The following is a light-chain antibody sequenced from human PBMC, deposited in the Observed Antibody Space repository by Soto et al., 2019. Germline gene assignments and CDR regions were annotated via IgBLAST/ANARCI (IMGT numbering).Light chain of an antibody. Sequence: DIQITQSPSTLFASVGDRVTITCRASQSISSWLAWYQQKPGKAPKRLIYDASTLQSGVPSMFSGSGSGTEFTLTISSLQPEDFATDYCLQHNTYTWTFGQGTKVDIK. V-gene: IGKV1-5*01. J-gene: IGKJ1*01. CDR2: DAS. CDR1: QSISSW. CDR3: LQHNTYTWT.